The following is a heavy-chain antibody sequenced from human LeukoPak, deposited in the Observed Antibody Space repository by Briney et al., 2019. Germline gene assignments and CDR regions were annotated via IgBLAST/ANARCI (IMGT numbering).Heavy chain of an antibody. CDR3: ARDRTRDWFDP. J-gene: IGHJ5*02. D-gene: IGHD2-2*01. V-gene: IGHV1-46*01. CDR1: GYTFTSYY. CDR2: INPSGGST. Sequence: ASVKVSCKASGYTFTSYYMHWVRQAPGQGLEWMGIINPSGGSTSYAQKFQGRVTMTRDTSTSTVYMELSSLGSEDTAVYYCARDRTRDWFDPWGQGTLVTVSS.